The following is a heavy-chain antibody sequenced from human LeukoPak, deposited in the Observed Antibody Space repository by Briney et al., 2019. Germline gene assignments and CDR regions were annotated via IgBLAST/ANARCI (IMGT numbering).Heavy chain of an antibody. CDR1: GYSFTSYW. CDR2: IYPGDSDT. D-gene: IGHD3-16*02. Sequence: GESLKISCKGSGYSFTSYWIGWVRQMPGKGLEWMGIIYPGDSDTRYSPSFQGQVTISADKSISIAYLQWSSLKAPDTAMYYCVVNWEVTGITDWGQGTLVTVSS. J-gene: IGHJ4*02. V-gene: IGHV5-51*01. CDR3: VVNWEVTGITD.